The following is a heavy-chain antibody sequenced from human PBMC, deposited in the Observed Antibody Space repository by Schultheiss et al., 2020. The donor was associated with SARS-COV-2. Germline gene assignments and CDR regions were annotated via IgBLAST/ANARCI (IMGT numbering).Heavy chain of an antibody. CDR1: GFTFSSYG. V-gene: IGHV3-30*02. D-gene: IGHD1-7*01. Sequence: AGSLRLSCEASGFTFSSYGIHWVRQAPGKGLEWVSFIPYDGSNKYYPDSVKGRFTISRDNSKNTLFLQMNSLRAGDTAAYYCAKEGAGTDHYYHGMDVWGQGTTVTVSS. J-gene: IGHJ6*02. CDR3: AKEGAGTDHYYHGMDV. CDR2: IPYDGSNK.